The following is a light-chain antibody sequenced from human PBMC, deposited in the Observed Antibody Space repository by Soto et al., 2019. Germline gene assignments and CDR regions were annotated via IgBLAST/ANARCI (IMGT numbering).Light chain of an antibody. CDR1: QDISNY. Sequence: DIQMTQYTASLSASVEDRVTITCQASQDISNYLNWYQQKPGKAPKLLIYDASNLETGVPSRFSGSGSGTDFTFTISSLQPEDIATYYCRQYDNLPLFGPGTKVDIK. CDR3: RQYDNLPL. CDR2: DAS. V-gene: IGKV1-33*01. J-gene: IGKJ3*01.